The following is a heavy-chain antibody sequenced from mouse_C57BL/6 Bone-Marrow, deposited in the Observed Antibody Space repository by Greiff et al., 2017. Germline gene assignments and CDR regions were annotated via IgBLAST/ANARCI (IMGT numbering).Heavy chain of an antibody. CDR2: IDPSDNYT. D-gene: IGHD2-1*01. Sequence: QVQLQQPGAELVKPGASVKLSCKASGYTFTSYWMQWVKQRPGQGLEWIGEIDPSDNYTNYNQKFKGKATLTVDTSSSTAYMQLSSLTSEDSAVYYGARGIYYGNYDYAMDYWGQGTSVTVSS. CDR1: GYTFTSYW. V-gene: IGHV1-50*01. J-gene: IGHJ4*01. CDR3: ARGIYYGNYDYAMDY.